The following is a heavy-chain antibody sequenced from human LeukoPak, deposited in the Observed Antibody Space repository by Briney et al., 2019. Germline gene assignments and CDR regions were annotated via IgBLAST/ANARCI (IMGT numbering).Heavy chain of an antibody. CDR2: INHSGST. Sequence: PGGALRLSCAASGFTFTNYWMSWIRQPPGKGLEWIGEINHSGSTNYNPSLKSRVTISVDTSKNQFSLKLSSVTAADTAVYYCARQAWITMALGDWGQGTLVTVSS. J-gene: IGHJ4*02. CDR3: ARQAWITMALGD. CDR1: GFTFTNYW. V-gene: IGHV4-34*01. D-gene: IGHD3-10*01.